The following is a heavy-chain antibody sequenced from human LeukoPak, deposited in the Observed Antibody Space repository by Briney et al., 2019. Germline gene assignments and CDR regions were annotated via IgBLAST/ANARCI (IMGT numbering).Heavy chain of an antibody. CDR1: GYTFTGYN. D-gene: IGHD2-21*02. V-gene: IGHV1-2*06. CDR2: INPNSGGT. J-gene: IGHJ4*02. Sequence: ASVKVSCKASGYTFTGYNMHWVRQAPGQGLEWMGRINPNSGGTNYAQKFQGRVTVARDTSISTAYMELSRLRSDDTAVYYCARVEYCGGDCNFDYWGQGTLVTVSS. CDR3: ARVEYCGGDCNFDY.